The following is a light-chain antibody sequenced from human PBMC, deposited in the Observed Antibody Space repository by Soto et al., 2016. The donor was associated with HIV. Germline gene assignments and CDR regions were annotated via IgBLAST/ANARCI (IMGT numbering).Light chain of an antibody. CDR3: QQYSNYRT. Sequence: DIQMTQSPSSLSASVGDRVTITCRSSQSINSYLNWYQQKPGKAPKLLIYGTSSNIAGVPSRFSGSGSGTDFSLTIRSLQPEDFATYYCQQYSNYRTFGQGTKLEIK. CDR1: QSINSY. CDR2: GTS. J-gene: IGKJ2*01. V-gene: IGKV1-39*01.